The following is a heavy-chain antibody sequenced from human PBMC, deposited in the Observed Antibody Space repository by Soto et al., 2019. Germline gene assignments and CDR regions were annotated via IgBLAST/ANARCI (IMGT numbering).Heavy chain of an antibody. Sequence: ASVKVSCKASGGTFSSYAISWVRQAPGQGLEWMGGIIPIFGTANYAQKFQGRVTITADESTSTAYMELSSLRSEDTAVYYCARSRRVTIFGVVIENYYYGMDVWGQGTTVTVSS. CDR3: ARSRRVTIFGVVIENYYYGMDV. V-gene: IGHV1-69*13. CDR1: GGTFSSYA. J-gene: IGHJ6*02. CDR2: IIPIFGTA. D-gene: IGHD3-3*01.